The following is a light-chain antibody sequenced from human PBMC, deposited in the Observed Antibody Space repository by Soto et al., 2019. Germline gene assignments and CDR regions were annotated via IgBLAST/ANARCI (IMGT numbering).Light chain of an antibody. CDR2: GAS. CDR3: QQYNNWPTIT. V-gene: IGKV3D-15*01. Sequence: EIVMTQSPATLSVSPGETTRLSCRASQSINSDVAWYQQKVGQTPRLLIHGASTRATGIAARFSGSGSGTEFTLTISGLQSEDFAVYYCQQYNNWPTITFGQGTRLEI. CDR1: QSINSD. J-gene: IGKJ5*01.